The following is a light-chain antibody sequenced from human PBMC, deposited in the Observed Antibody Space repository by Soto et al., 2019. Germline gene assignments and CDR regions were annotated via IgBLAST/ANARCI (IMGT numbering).Light chain of an antibody. Sequence: QSALTQPASVSGSPGQSITISCTGDVTYYDYVSWYQHHPGKAPKLLIFDVTNRPSGVSDRFSGSKSGNTASLTISGLQAEDEDDYYCSSYTSTTTLIAVFGGGTKLTVL. CDR3: SSYTSTTTLIAV. J-gene: IGLJ2*01. CDR2: DVT. CDR1: DVTYYDY. V-gene: IGLV2-14*03.